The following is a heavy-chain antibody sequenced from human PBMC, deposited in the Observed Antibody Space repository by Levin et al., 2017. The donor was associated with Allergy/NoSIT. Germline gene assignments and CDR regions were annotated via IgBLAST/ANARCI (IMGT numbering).Heavy chain of an antibody. CDR1: GFTFSSYA. CDR2: ISGSGGST. J-gene: IGHJ5*02. Sequence: GGSLRLSCAASGFTFSSYAMSWVRQAPGKGLEWVSAISGSGGSTYYADSVKGRFTISRDNSKNTLYLQMNSLRAEDTAVYYCAKGGKYDILIGWFDPWGQGTLVTVSS. D-gene: IGHD3-9*01. CDR3: AKGGKYDILIGWFDP. V-gene: IGHV3-23*01.